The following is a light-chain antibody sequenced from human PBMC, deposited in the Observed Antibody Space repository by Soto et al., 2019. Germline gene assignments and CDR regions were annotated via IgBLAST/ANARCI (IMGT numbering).Light chain of an antibody. Sequence: QSVLAHPASVSGSPGQSITISCTGTSSDVGGYNYVSWYQQHPGKVPKLMIYEVSNRPSGVSNRFSGSKSGNTASLTISELQTGDEADYYCSSYTSRRTLVFGTGTKVTVL. CDR1: SSDVGGYNY. J-gene: IGLJ1*01. CDR3: SSYTSRRTLV. CDR2: EVS. V-gene: IGLV2-14*01.